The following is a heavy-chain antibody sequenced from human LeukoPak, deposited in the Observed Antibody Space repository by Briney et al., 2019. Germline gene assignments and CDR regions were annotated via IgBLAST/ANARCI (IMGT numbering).Heavy chain of an antibody. J-gene: IGHJ6*02. Sequence: GGSLRLSCAASGFTFSNAWMSWVRQAPGKGLEWVGRIKSKTDGGTTDYAAPVKGRFTISRDDSKNTLYLQMNSLKTEDTAVYYCTTDRNGETYYYYGMDVWGQGTTVTVSS. CDR2: IKSKTDGGTT. D-gene: IGHD4-17*01. V-gene: IGHV3-15*01. CDR1: GFTFSNAW. CDR3: TTDRNGETYYYYGMDV.